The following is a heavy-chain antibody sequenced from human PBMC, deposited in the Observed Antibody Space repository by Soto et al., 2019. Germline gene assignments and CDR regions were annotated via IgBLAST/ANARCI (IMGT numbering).Heavy chain of an antibody. D-gene: IGHD6-13*01. CDR1: GYTFSNYG. J-gene: IGHJ1*01. Sequence: QVQLVQSGDEVKKPGASVKVSCKASGYTFSNYGISWVRQAPGQGPEWMGWISGYNGNTNYAQTLQGRVTMTKDTSTSIAYMELRSLRSDDTASYYCARGGSSWSAEYYQHWGQGTMVIVSS. V-gene: IGHV1-18*01. CDR2: ISGYNGNT. CDR3: ARGGSSWSAEYYQH.